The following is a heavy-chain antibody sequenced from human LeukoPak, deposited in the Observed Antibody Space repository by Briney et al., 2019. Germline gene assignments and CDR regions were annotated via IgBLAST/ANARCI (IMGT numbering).Heavy chain of an antibody. CDR3: ASRDFLTGYYDY. J-gene: IGHJ4*02. D-gene: IGHD3-9*01. CDR2: IKQDGSEK. Sequence: PSETLSLTCAVSGYSISSNYFWGWIRQPPGKGLEWVANIKQDGSEKYYVDSVKGRFTISRDNAQNSLYLQMNSLRAEDTAVYYCASRDFLTGYYDYWGQGTLVTVSS. CDR1: GYSISSNY. V-gene: IGHV3-7*01.